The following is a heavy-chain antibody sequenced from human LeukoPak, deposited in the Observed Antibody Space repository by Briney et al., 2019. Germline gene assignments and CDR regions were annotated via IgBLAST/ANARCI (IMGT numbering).Heavy chain of an antibody. D-gene: IGHD5-18*01. V-gene: IGHV1-18*01. CDR3: ARDRGSWIQLWLLDY. Sequence: GASVKVSCKASGYTFTSYGISWVRQAPGQGLEGMGWISAYNGNTNYAQKLQGRVTMTTDTSTSTAYMELRSLRSDDTAVYYCARDRGSWIQLWLLDYWGQGTLVTVSS. J-gene: IGHJ4*02. CDR1: GYTFTSYG. CDR2: ISAYNGNT.